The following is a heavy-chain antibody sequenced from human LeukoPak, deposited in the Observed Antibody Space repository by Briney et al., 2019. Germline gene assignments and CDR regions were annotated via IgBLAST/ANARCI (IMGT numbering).Heavy chain of an antibody. Sequence: GGSLRLSCAASVFTFSRYCMHGVRQAPRKGLFWVSGPDYDGSHPGYADSVRGRLPISRDNAKTTLYLQMNSLRAEDTAVYYCATLAAAGTNYWGQGTLVTVSS. CDR1: VFTFSRYC. J-gene: IGHJ4*02. CDR3: ATLAAAGTNY. CDR2: PDYDGSHP. V-gene: IGHV3-74*01. D-gene: IGHD6-13*01.